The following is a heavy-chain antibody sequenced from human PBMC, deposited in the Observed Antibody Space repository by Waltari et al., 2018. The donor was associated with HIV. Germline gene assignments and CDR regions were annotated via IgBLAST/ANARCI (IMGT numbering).Heavy chain of an antibody. Sequence: QVQLQESGPRLVQPSETLSLPCTDSGDSFPTGIYYWSWIRQPPGKGLEWLGYVFYSGSTNYTPSLKSRVTISLGTSKNLFSLELTSVTAADTALYYCARTNWDDAFDIWGQGTMVIVSS. V-gene: IGHV4-61*01. CDR2: VFYSGST. CDR3: ARTNWDDAFDI. CDR1: GDSFPTGIYY. D-gene: IGHD1-1*01. J-gene: IGHJ3*02.